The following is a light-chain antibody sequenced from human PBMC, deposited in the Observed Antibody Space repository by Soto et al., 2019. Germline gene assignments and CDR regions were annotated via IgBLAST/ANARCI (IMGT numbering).Light chain of an antibody. CDR2: AVS. CDR1: SSDVGGRDY. V-gene: IGLV2-14*01. Sequence: QSALTQPASASGSPGQSITISCTGTSSDVGGRDYVSWYQQHPGKAPKLMIYAVSHRPSGVSNRFSGSKSGNTASLTISGLQAEDEADYYCSSYTSSSTLLYVFGTGTKLTVL. CDR3: SSYTSSSTLLYV. J-gene: IGLJ1*01.